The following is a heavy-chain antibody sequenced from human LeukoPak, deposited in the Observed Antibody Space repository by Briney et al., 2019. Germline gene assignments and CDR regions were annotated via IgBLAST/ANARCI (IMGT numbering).Heavy chain of an antibody. CDR2: IYYSGST. V-gene: IGHV4-39*02. J-gene: IGHJ4*02. D-gene: IGHD2-15*01. CDR1: GGSISSSSYY. Sequence: ETLSLPFTVSGGSISSSSYYWGWIRQPPGKGLEWIGSIYYSGSTYYNPSLKSRVAISVETSKNQFTLKLSSVTAADTAVYYCARESVGAATRGFFDYWGQGTLVTVSS. CDR3: ARESVGAATRGFFDY.